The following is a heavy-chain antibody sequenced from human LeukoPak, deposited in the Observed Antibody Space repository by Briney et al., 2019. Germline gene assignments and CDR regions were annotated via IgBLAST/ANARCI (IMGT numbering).Heavy chain of an antibody. CDR1: GGSISSYY. D-gene: IGHD3-3*01. V-gene: IGHV4-34*01. J-gene: IGHJ4*02. CDR3: ARGLDFGVVTG. Sequence: SETLSLTCTVSGGSISSYYWSWIRQPPGKELEWIGEINHSGSTNYNPSLKSRVTISVDTSKNQFSLKLSSVTAADTAVYYCARGLDFGVVTGWGQGTLVTVSS. CDR2: INHSGST.